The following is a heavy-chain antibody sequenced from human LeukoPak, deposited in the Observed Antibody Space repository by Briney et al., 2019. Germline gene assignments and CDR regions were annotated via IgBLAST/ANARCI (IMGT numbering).Heavy chain of an antibody. V-gene: IGHV1-18*01. J-gene: IGHJ5*02. Sequence: GASVKVSCKASGYTFTSYGISWVRQAPGQGLEWMGWISAYNGNTNYAQKLQGRVTMTTDTSTSTAYMELRSLRSDDTAVYYCARGVYYDFWSGYYNWFDPWGQGTLVTVSS. CDR3: ARGVYYDFWSGYYNWFDP. CDR1: GYTFTSYG. CDR2: ISAYNGNT. D-gene: IGHD3-3*01.